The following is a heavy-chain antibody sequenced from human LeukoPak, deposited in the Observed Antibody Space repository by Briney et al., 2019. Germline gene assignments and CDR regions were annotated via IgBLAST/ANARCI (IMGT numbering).Heavy chain of an antibody. J-gene: IGHJ4*02. Sequence: ASVKVSCKASGYTFTGYYMHWVRQAPGQGLEWMGWINPNSGGTNYAQKFQGRVTMTRDTSTSTAYMELSRLRSDDTAVYYCARNPVRGVIIGGYWGQGTLVTVSS. CDR1: GYTFTGYY. V-gene: IGHV1-2*02. CDR2: INPNSGGT. CDR3: ARNPVRGVIIGGY. D-gene: IGHD3-10*01.